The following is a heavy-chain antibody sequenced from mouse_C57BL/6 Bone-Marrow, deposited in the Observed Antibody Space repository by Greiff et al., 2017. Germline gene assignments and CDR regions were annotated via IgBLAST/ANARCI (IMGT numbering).Heavy chain of an antibody. V-gene: IGHV5-4*01. CDR2: FSDGGSYT. CDR1: GFTFSSYA. CDR3: AREDYYGNYGYFDY. Sequence: EVKLVESGGGLVKPGGSLKLSCAASGFTFSSYAMSWVRQTPEKRLEWVATFSDGGSYTYYPDNVKGRFTISRDNAKNNLYLQMSHLKSEDTAMYYCAREDYYGNYGYFDYWGQGTTLTVSS. D-gene: IGHD2-1*01. J-gene: IGHJ2*01.